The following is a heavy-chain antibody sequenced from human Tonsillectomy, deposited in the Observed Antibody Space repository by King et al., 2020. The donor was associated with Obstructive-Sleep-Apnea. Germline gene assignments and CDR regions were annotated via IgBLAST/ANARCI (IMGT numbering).Heavy chain of an antibody. CDR1: GFTLIELA. Sequence: QLVQSGAEVKKPGASVKVSCKVSGFTLIELAMHWVRQAPGNGLEWMGGFDPRNGERIYAQKFQGRVTMAEDTSIDTAYMELSSLRSDDTAMYYCATSCPQDIPGTPLEAFDVWGQGTLVTVSS. D-gene: IGHD2-15*01. CDR2: FDPRNGER. J-gene: IGHJ3*01. V-gene: IGHV1-24*01. CDR3: ATSCPQDIPGTPLEAFDV.